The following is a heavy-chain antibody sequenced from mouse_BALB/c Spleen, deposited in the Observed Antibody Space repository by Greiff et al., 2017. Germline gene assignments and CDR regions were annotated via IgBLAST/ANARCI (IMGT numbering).Heavy chain of an antibody. CDR3: ARSYGYDRYAMDY. D-gene: IGHD2-2*01. CDR1: GFNIKDTY. V-gene: IGHV14-3*02. CDR2: IDPANGNT. J-gene: IGHJ4*01. Sequence: EVQGVESGAELVKPGASVKLSCTASGFNIKDTYMHWVKQRPEQGLEWIGRIDPANGNTKYDPKFQGKATITADTSSNTAYLQLSSLTSEDTAVYYCARSYGYDRYAMDYWGQGTSVTVSS.